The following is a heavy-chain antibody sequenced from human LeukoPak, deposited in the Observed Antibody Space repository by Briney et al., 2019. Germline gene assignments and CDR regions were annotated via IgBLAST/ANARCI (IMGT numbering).Heavy chain of an antibody. CDR1: GGSISSYY. CDR3: ARDGSYGMDV. V-gene: IGHV4-59*01. Sequence: SEPLSLTCTVSGGSISSYYWSWIRQPPGKGLEWIGYIYYSGSTNYNPSLKSRVTISVDTSKNQFSLKLSSVTAADTAVYYCARDGSYGMDVWGQGTTVTVSS. J-gene: IGHJ6*02. CDR2: IYYSGST.